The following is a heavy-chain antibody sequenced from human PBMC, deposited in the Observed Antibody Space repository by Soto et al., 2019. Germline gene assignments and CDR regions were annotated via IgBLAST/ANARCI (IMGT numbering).Heavy chain of an antibody. V-gene: IGHV3-23*01. D-gene: IGHD2-21*02. CDR2: ISGSGGST. CDR1: GFTFSSYA. Sequence: EVQLLESGGALVQPGGSLRLSCAASGFTFSSYAMSWVRQAPGKGLEWVSTISGSGGSTYYADSVKGRFTISRDNSKNTLYLQMNSLRAEDTAVYYCAKDQYVVVTTNWFDPWGQGTLVTVSS. J-gene: IGHJ5*02. CDR3: AKDQYVVVTTNWFDP.